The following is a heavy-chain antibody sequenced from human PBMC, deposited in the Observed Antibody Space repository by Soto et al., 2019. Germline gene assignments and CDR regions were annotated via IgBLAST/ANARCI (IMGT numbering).Heavy chain of an antibody. J-gene: IGHJ6*02. Sequence: ASVKVSCKASGYTFTSYDINWVRQATGQGLEWMGWMNPNSGNTGYAQKFQGRVTMTRNTSISTAYMELSSLRSEDTAVYYCARDLTIFGVVIMPAYGMDVWGQGTTVTVSS. CDR2: MNPNSGNT. CDR3: ARDLTIFGVVIMPAYGMDV. CDR1: GYTFTSYD. D-gene: IGHD3-3*01. V-gene: IGHV1-8*01.